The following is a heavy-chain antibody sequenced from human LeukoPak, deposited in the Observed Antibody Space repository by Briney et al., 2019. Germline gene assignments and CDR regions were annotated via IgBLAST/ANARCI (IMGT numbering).Heavy chain of an antibody. CDR3: ARANQQLDAFDI. CDR1: GGSFSGHY. J-gene: IGHJ3*02. Sequence: SETLSLTCAVYGGSFSGHYWSWIRQPPGKGLEWIGEINHSGSTNYNPSLKSRVTISVDTSKNQFSLKLSSVTAADTAVYYCARANQQLDAFDIWGQGTMVTVSS. CDR2: INHSGST. D-gene: IGHD6-13*01. V-gene: IGHV4-34*01.